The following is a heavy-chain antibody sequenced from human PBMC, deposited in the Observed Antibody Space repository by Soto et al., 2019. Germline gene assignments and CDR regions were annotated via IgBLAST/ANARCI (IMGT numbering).Heavy chain of an antibody. D-gene: IGHD6-6*01. CDR2: IYPGDSDT. CDR3: ARKYSSSSVGSYYYYYMDV. V-gene: IGHV5-51*01. J-gene: IGHJ6*03. Sequence: GESLKISCKGSGYSFTSYWIGWVRQMPGKGLEWMGIIYPGDSDTRYSPSFQGQVTISADKSISTAYLQWSSLKASDTAMYYCARKYSSSSVGSYYYYYMDVWGKGTTVTVSS. CDR1: GYSFTSYW.